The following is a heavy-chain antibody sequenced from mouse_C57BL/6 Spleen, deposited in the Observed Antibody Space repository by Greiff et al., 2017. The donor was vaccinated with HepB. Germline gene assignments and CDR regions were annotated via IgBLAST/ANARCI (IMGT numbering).Heavy chain of an antibody. CDR2: IYPGDGDT. Sequence: VKLVESGAELVKPGASVKISCKASGYAFSSYWMNWVKQRPGKGLEWIGQIYPGDGDTNYNGKFKGKATLTADKSSSTAYMQLSSLTSEDSAVYFCARSHYYGSPLFDYWGQGTTLTVSS. J-gene: IGHJ2*01. CDR1: GYAFSSYW. CDR3: ARSHYYGSPLFDY. D-gene: IGHD1-1*01. V-gene: IGHV1-80*01.